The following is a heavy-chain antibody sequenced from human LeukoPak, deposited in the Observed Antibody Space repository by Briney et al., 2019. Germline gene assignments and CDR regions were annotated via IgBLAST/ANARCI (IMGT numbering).Heavy chain of an antibody. CDR3: AEESSRFDY. D-gene: IGHD6-13*01. Sequence: GASLRLSCATSGFTFSSYAMSWVCQAPGKGLEWVSAISGSGGSTYYADSVKGRFTISKDNSKNTLYLQMNSLRAEDTAVYYCAEESSRFDYWGQGTLVTVSS. V-gene: IGHV3-23*01. J-gene: IGHJ4*02. CDR1: GFTFSSYA. CDR2: ISGSGGST.